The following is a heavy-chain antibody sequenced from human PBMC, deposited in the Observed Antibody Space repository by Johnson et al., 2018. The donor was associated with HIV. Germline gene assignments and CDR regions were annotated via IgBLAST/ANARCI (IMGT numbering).Heavy chain of an antibody. CDR2: IWYDGSNK. Sequence: QVQLVESGGGVVQPGRSLRLSCAASGFTFSSYAMHWVHQAPGKGLEWVAVIWYDGSNKYYADSVKGRFTISRDNSKNTLYLQMNSLRAEDTAVYYCAKTQWELLGVGAFDIWGQGTMVTVSS. V-gene: IGHV3-33*06. CDR1: GFTFSSYA. CDR3: AKTQWELLGVGAFDI. J-gene: IGHJ3*02. D-gene: IGHD1-26*01.